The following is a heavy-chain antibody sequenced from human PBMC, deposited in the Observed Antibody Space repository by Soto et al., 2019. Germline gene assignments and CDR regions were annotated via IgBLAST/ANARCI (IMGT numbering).Heavy chain of an antibody. D-gene: IGHD6-13*01. CDR3: ARDQQQLVFKWYFGL. CDR2: ISAYNGNT. V-gene: IGHV1-18*01. Sequence: QAQLVQSGAEVKKPGASVKVSCKASGYTFSSYGISWVRQAPGQGLEWMGWISAYNGNTNYAQKLQGRVTMTTDTATSTGYRGLRGLRSDDTAGYYCARDQQQLVFKWYFGLWGRGTLVSVSS. J-gene: IGHJ2*01. CDR1: GYTFSSYG.